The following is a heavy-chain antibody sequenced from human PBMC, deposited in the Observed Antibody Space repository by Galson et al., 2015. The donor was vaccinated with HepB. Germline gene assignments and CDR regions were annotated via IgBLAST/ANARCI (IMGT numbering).Heavy chain of an antibody. V-gene: IGHV3-33*01. CDR1: GFTFSSYG. Sequence: SLRLSCAASGFTFSSYGMHWVRQAPGKGLEWVAVIWYDGSNKYYADSVKGRFTISRDNSKNTLYLQMNSLRAEDTAVYYCARGSCVGSSSTSCYDAFDIWGQGTMVTVSS. CDR3: ARGSCVGSSSTSCYDAFDI. CDR2: IWYDGSNK. J-gene: IGHJ3*02. D-gene: IGHD2-2*01.